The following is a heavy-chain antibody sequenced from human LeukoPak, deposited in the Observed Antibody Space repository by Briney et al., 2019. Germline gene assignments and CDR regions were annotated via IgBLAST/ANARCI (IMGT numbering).Heavy chain of an antibody. V-gene: IGHV3-53*04. Sequence: GGSLRLSCAASGFTFSNYGMSWVRQAPGKGLEWVSVIYSGGSTYYADSVKGRFTISRHNSKNTLYLQMNSLRAEDTAVYYCARWGSPKPGDIWGQGTMVTVSS. CDR3: ARWGSPKPGDI. CDR2: IYSGGST. CDR1: GFTFSNYG. J-gene: IGHJ3*02. D-gene: IGHD3-10*01.